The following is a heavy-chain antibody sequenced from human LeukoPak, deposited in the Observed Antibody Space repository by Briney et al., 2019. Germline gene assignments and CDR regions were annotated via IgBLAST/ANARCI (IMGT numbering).Heavy chain of an antibody. D-gene: IGHD3-3*01. CDR2: ISYDGSNK. V-gene: IGHV3-30*04. CDR1: GFTFSTYA. J-gene: IGHJ4*02. CDR3: ARGISGSGYYHFDY. Sequence: PGGSLRLSCAASGFTFSTYAIHWVRQAPGKGLGWVAVISYDGSNKYYADSVKGRFTISRDNSKNTLYLQMSSRRADDTAVYYCARGISGSGYYHFDYWGQGALVTVSS.